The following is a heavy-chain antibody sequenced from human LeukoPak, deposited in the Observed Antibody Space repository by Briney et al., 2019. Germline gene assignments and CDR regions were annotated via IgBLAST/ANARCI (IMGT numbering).Heavy chain of an antibody. CDR1: GFTFSSYA. J-gene: IGHJ4*02. CDR2: ISGSGGTT. D-gene: IGHD6-13*01. CDR3: AKEFSSSWYYYFDY. V-gene: IGHV3-23*01. Sequence: GGSLRLSCAVSGFTFSSYAMSWVRQAPGKGLEWVSAISGSGGTTYYTDSVKGRFTISRDNSKNTLYLQMNSLRAEDTAVYYCAKEFSSSWYYYFDYWGQGTLVTVSS.